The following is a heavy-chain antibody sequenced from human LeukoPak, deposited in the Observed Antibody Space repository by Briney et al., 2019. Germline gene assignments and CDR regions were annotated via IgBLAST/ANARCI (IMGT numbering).Heavy chain of an antibody. CDR3: ARESVVPAASDPYYYYYGMDV. Sequence: GGSLRLSCAASGFTFSSYWMHWVRQAPEKGLVWVSRINSDGSSTSYADSVKGRFTISRDNAKNTLYLQMNSLRAEDTAVYYCARESVVPAASDPYYYYYGMDVWGQGTTVTVSS. CDR2: INSDGSST. D-gene: IGHD2-2*01. V-gene: IGHV3-74*01. CDR1: GFTFSSYW. J-gene: IGHJ6*02.